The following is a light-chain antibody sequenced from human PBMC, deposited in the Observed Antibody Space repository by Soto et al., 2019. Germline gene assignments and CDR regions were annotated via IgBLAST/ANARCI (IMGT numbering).Light chain of an antibody. CDR1: QSVSSY. CDR3: QQRSNWAIT. Sequence: EIVFTQSPATLSLSTGERATLSCRASQSVSSYLAWYQQKPGQAPRLLIYDASNRATGIPARFSGSGSGTDFTLTISSLEPEDFAVYYCQQRSNWAITFGQVTKVDIK. J-gene: IGKJ1*01. CDR2: DAS. V-gene: IGKV3-11*01.